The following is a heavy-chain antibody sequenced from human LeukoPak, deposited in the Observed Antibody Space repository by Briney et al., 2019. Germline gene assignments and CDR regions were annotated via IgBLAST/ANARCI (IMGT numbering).Heavy chain of an antibody. V-gene: IGHV3-11*04. Sequence: GGTLRLSCAASGFTSNDYYMNWIRQAPGEGLEWVSYISSSGSSMYYADSVKGRFTISRDNSKNSLYLQMNSLRVDDTAMYYCAKNSGSGTYYNYYYYYYMDVWGKGTTVTISS. CDR3: AKNSGSGTYYNYYYYYYMDV. D-gene: IGHD3-10*01. CDR1: GFTSNDYY. J-gene: IGHJ6*03. CDR2: ISSSGSSM.